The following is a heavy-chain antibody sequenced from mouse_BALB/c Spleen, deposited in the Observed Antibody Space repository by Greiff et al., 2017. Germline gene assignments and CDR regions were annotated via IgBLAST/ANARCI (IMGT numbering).Heavy chain of an antibody. Sequence: EVMLVESGGGLVQPGGSLRLSCATSGFTFTDYYMSWVRQPPGKALEWLGFIRNKANGYTTEYSASVKGRFTISRDNSQSILYLQMNTLRAEDSATYYCARDNLDYYAMYYWGQGTSVTVSS. V-gene: IGHV7-3*02. CDR3: ARDNLDYYAMYY. CDR1: GFTFTDYY. CDR2: IRNKANGYTT. J-gene: IGHJ4*01.